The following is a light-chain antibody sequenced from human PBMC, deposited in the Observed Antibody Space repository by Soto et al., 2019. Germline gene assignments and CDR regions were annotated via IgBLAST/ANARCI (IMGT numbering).Light chain of an antibody. J-gene: IGKJ4*01. CDR3: QQGYNTPPAT. Sequence: DIQMTQSPSSLSASVGDRVTITCRASQSISSYLNWYQQKPGKAPKLLIYAASGLKSGVPSRFXGRGSGTEFTLTISSLQPEDFATYYCQQGYNTPPATFGGGSKVEIK. V-gene: IGKV1-39*01. CDR1: QSISSY. CDR2: AAS.